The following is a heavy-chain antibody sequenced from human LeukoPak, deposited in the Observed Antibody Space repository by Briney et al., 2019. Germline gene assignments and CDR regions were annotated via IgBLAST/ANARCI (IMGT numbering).Heavy chain of an antibody. Sequence: GGSLRLSCAASGFTFSSYSMHWVRQAPGKGLEWVAVISYDGSNKYYADSVKGRFTISRDNSKNTLYLQMNSLRAEDTAVYYCAKSEILWFGELLSGIPSGMDVWGQGTTVTVSS. D-gene: IGHD3-10*01. V-gene: IGHV3-30*18. CDR1: GFTFSSYS. CDR3: AKSEILWFGELLSGIPSGMDV. J-gene: IGHJ6*02. CDR2: ISYDGSNK.